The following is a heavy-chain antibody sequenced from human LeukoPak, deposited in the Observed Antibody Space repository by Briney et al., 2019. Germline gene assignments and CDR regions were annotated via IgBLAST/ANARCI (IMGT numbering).Heavy chain of an antibody. J-gene: IGHJ6*03. D-gene: IGHD5-24*01. V-gene: IGHV3-30*02. CDR3: AKDARELPSYYYYCYMDV. Sequence: GGSLRLSCAASGFTFSDYYMSWVRQAPGKGLEWVAFIRYDGSNKYYADSVKGRFTISRDNSKNTLYLQMNSLRAEDTAVYYCAKDARELPSYYYYCYMDVWGKGTTVTFSS. CDR2: IRYDGSNK. CDR1: GFTFSDYY.